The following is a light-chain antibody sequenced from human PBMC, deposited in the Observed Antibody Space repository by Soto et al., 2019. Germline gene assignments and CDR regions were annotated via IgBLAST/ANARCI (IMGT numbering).Light chain of an antibody. CDR2: AAS. CDR3: LQLNTYPWT. J-gene: IGKJ1*01. Sequence: IQMTQSPSPLSASVGDRLSITCRASQVITNDLGWYQQKPGKAPKRLIYAASTLQSGVPSRFSGSGSGTEFTLTISSLRPEDVATYYCLQLNTYPWTFGQGTKVDIK. V-gene: IGKV1-17*01. CDR1: QVITND.